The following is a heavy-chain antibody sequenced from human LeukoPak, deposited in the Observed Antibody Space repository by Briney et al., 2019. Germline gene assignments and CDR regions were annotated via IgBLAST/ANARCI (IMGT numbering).Heavy chain of an antibody. CDR1: GYTFTSYD. V-gene: IGHV1-8*01. D-gene: IGHD6-13*01. CDR3: AREYSSSWYRGTLCFDY. CDR2: MNPNSGNT. Sequence: GASVKVSCKASGYTFTSYDINWVRQATGQGLEWMGWMNPNSGNTGYAQKFQGRVTMTRNTSISTAYMELSSLRSEDTAVYYCAREYSSSWYRGTLCFDYWGQGTLVTVSS. J-gene: IGHJ4*02.